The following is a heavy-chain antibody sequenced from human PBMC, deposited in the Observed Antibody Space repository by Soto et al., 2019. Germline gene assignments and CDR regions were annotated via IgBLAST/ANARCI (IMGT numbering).Heavy chain of an antibody. V-gene: IGHV2-70*11. D-gene: IGHD6-19*01. CDR3: ARIPKYSNGWYYFDY. J-gene: IGHJ4*01. Sequence: SCPTLVNPTQTLTLTSTFSGFSLSTSGMGVSWIRQPPGKALEWLARIDWDDDRYYSTSLKTRLTISKDTSKNQVVLTMTNMDPVDAATYYCARIPKYSNGWYYFDYWGHGTLVTVSS. CDR2: IDWDDDR. CDR1: GFSLSTSGMG.